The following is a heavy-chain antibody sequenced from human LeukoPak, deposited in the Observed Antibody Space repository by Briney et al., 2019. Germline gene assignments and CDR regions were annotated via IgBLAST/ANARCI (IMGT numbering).Heavy chain of an antibody. D-gene: IGHD3-3*01. Sequence: SETLSLTCTVSGGSISSHYWSWIRQPPGKGLGWIGYIYYSGSTNYNPSLKSRVTISVDTSKNQFSLKLSSVTAADTAVYYCASGSGADFWSGYYTDYYYYMDVWGKGTTVTVSS. CDR1: GGSISSHY. J-gene: IGHJ6*03. V-gene: IGHV4-59*11. CDR3: ASGSGADFWSGYYTDYYYYMDV. CDR2: IYYSGST.